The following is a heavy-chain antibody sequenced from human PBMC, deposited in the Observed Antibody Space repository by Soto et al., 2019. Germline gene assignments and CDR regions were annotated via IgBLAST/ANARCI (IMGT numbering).Heavy chain of an antibody. Sequence: QVQLVQSGAEVKKPGSSVKVSCKASGGTFSSYTISWVRQAPGQGLEWMGRIIPILGIANYAQKFQGRVTITADKSTSTAYMELSSLRSEDTAVYYCARIPIRSAADSSIWFDPWGQGTLVTVSS. D-gene: IGHD6-13*01. J-gene: IGHJ5*02. V-gene: IGHV1-69*02. CDR2: IIPILGIA. CDR1: GGTFSSYT. CDR3: ARIPIRSAADSSIWFDP.